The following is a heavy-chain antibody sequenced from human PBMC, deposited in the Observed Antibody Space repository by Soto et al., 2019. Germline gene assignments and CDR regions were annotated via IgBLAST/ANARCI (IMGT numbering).Heavy chain of an antibody. CDR2: INPNSGAT. CDR1: GYTFTGYY. V-gene: IGHV1-2*04. D-gene: IGHD5-12*01. J-gene: IGHJ4*02. Sequence: GASVKVSCKASGYTFTGYYIHWVRQAPGQGLEWMGWINPNSGATNYAQKLQGWVTMTRDTSISTAYVELSRLRSDDTALYYCARAVVTTSPNFDYWGQGTLGTVSS. CDR3: ARAVVTTSPNFDY.